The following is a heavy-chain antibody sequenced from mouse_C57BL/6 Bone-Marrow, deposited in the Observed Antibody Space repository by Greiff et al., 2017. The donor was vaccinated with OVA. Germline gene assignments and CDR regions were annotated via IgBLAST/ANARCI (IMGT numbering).Heavy chain of an antibody. Sequence: EVKLQESGGDLVKPGGSLKLSCAASGFTFSSYGMSWVRQTPDKRLEWVATISSGGSYTYYPDSVKGRFTISRDNAKNTLYLQMSSLKSEDTAMYYCAREVDYGSSYGAMDYWGQGTSVTVSS. D-gene: IGHD1-1*01. J-gene: IGHJ4*01. CDR2: ISSGGSYT. CDR1: GFTFSSYG. V-gene: IGHV5-6*01. CDR3: AREVDYGSSYGAMDY.